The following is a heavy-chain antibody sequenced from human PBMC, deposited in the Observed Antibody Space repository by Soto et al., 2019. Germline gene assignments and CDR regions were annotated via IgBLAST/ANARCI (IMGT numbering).Heavy chain of an antibody. CDR1: GFTFNTYA. CDR2: ISASGGST. V-gene: IGHV3-23*01. D-gene: IGHD2-15*01. Sequence: VQLLESGGGLVQPGGSLRLSCAASGFTFNTYAMTWVRQAPGKGLEWVSSISASGGSTNYAGSVKGRFTISRDNYKNMVYLQMNSLKPEATAVYYCATPIGKEHCRGGSCYAGGDYWGQGTLVTVSS. J-gene: IGHJ4*02. CDR3: ATPIGKEHCRGGSCYAGGDY.